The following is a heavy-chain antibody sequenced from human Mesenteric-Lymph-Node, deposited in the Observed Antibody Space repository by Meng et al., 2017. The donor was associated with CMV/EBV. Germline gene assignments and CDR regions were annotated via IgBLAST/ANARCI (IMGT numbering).Heavy chain of an antibody. D-gene: IGHD3-10*01. V-gene: IGHV2-5*02. CDR1: GFSLTTSPVG. J-gene: IGHJ4*02. CDR3: AHRRRYYGSGGWGDFDY. CDR2: IYWDDDK. Sequence: QITLKESGPTLVKPTQTLTLTCTFPGFSLTTSPVGVGWIRQPPGKALEWLALIYWDDDKHYSPSLKSRLTIPHDTSKNQVVLTMTTMDPVDTATYYCAHRRRYYGSGGWGDFDYWCQGTLGTVSS.